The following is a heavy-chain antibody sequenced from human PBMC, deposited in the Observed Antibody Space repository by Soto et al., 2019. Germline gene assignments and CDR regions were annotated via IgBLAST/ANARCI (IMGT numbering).Heavy chain of an antibody. V-gene: IGHV3-30-3*01. Sequence: LRLSCAASGFTFSQYALNWVRQAPGKGLEWVAVILYDGTIEHYADSVKGRFTVSRDNSKNTVYLQMDSLTPEDTGVYYCAREASVAALNWFDPWGQGTLVTVSS. J-gene: IGHJ5*02. CDR1: GFTFSQYA. CDR2: ILYDGTIE. D-gene: IGHD6-6*01. CDR3: AREASVAALNWFDP.